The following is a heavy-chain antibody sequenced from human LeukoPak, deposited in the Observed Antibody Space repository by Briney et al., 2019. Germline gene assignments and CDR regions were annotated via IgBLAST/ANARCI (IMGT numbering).Heavy chain of an antibody. CDR2: ISTGGGTT. D-gene: IGHD6-13*01. Sequence: RGSLRLSCTASGFTFSSHAMSWVRQAPGKGLECVSSISTGGGTTYYTDSVKGRFTISRDNSKNTLYLQMNSLRAEDTAVYYCAKTRPLDSSSWSHGDYWGQGTLVTVSS. V-gene: IGHV3-23*01. J-gene: IGHJ4*02. CDR3: AKTRPLDSSSWSHGDY. CDR1: GFTFSSHA.